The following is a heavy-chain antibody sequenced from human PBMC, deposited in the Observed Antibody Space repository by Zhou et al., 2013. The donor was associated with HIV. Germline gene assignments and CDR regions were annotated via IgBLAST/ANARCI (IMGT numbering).Heavy chain of an antibody. CDR2: IIPMFGTP. J-gene: IGHJ5*02. Sequence: QVHLVQSGAEVKKPGSSVKVSCKASGGTFNMNTVTWMRQAPGQGLEWMGGIIPMFGTPNYAQKFQGRVTITTDESTSTAYMELSSLRSEDTAVYYCARVLTVPGNFRENCFDPWGQGTLVTVSS. V-gene: IGHV1-69*05. CDR3: ARVLTVPGNFRENCFDP. D-gene: IGHD2-2*01. CDR1: GGTFNMNT.